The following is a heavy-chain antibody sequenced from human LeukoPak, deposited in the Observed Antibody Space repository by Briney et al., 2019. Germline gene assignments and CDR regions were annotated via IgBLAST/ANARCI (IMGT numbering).Heavy chain of an antibody. J-gene: IGHJ4*02. D-gene: IGHD4-17*01. CDR2: IKQDGSEK. CDR3: ARIRGYGDWYDY. Sequence: GGSLRLSCAPSGFTFTSYWMSWVRQAPGKGLEWVANIKQDGSEKYYVDSVKGRFTISRDNAKNSLYLQMNSLRAEDTAVYYCARIRGYGDWYDYWGQGALVTVSS. CDR1: GFTFTSYW. V-gene: IGHV3-7*01.